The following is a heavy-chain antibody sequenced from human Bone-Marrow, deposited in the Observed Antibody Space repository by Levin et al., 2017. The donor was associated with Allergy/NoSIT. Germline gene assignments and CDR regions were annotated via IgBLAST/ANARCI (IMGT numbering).Heavy chain of an antibody. J-gene: IGHJ4*02. Sequence: GGSLRLSCATSGFSFSTSAMHWVRQAPGKGLDWVALLSYDGGKEHYADSVKGRFTISRDILQKTLYLQMNSLRTEDTGVYYCATSKPFGSSAADSWGQGTLVTVSS. CDR2: LSYDGGKE. D-gene: IGHD3-3*01. CDR1: GFSFSTSA. CDR3: ATSKPFGSSAADS. V-gene: IGHV3-30*03.